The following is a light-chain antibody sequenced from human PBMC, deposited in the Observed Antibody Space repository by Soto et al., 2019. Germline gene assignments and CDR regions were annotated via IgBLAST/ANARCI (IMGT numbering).Light chain of an antibody. Sequence: EIVMTQSPATLSVSPGERATLSCRASQSVSSNLAWHQQKPGQAPRILMYDASTRATGIPARFSGSGSGTDFTLTISSLEPEDFAVYYCQQRSNWPPKITFGQGTRLEIK. CDR3: QQRSNWPPKIT. CDR1: QSVSSN. V-gene: IGKV3-11*01. J-gene: IGKJ5*01. CDR2: DAS.